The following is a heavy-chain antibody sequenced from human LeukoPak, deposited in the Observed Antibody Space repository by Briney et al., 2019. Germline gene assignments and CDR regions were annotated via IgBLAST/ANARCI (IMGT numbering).Heavy chain of an antibody. CDR2: ISSSSSTI. J-gene: IGHJ3*02. D-gene: IGHD5-12*01. CDR3: ARDSPQALAILHAFDI. Sequence: GGSLRLSCAASGFTFSSYTMNWVRQAPGKGLEWVSKISSSSSTIYYADSVKGRFTISRDNAKNSQYLQMNSLRAEDTAVYYCARDSPQALAILHAFDIWGHGTMVTVSS. V-gene: IGHV3-48*01. CDR1: GFTFSSYT.